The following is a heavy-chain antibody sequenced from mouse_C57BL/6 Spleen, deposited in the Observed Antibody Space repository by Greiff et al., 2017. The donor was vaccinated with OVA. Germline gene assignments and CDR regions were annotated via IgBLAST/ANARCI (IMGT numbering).Heavy chain of an antibody. CDR1: GYTFTSYG. Sequence: QVQLQQSGAELARPGASVKLSCKASGYTFTSYGISWVKQRTGQGLEWIGEIYPRSGNTYFNEKFKGKATLTADKSSSTAYMELRSLTSEDSAVYFCANWDVFAYWGQGTLVTVSA. CDR2: IYPRSGNT. CDR3: ANWDVFAY. J-gene: IGHJ3*01. V-gene: IGHV1-81*01. D-gene: IGHD4-1*02.